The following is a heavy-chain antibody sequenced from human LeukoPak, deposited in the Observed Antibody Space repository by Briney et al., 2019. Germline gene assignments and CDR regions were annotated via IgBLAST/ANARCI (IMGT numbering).Heavy chain of an antibody. CDR2: IYYSGST. D-gene: IGHD2-2*01. V-gene: IGHV4-61*01. CDR1: GGSVSSGSYY. J-gene: IGHJ6*04. CDR3: ARGDCSSTSQQSYYYGMDV. Sequence: SETLSLTCTVSGGSVSSGSYYWSWIRQPPGKGLDWIGYIYYSGSTNYNPSLKSRVTISVDTSKNQFSLKLSSVTAADTAVYYCARGDCSSTSQQSYYYGMDVRGKGTTVTVSS.